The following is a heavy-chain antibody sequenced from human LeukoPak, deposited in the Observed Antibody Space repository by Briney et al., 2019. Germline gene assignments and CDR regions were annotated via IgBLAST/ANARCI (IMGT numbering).Heavy chain of an antibody. CDR1: GFTFSSYS. CDR3: AKLSLSGRSQSADY. V-gene: IGHV3-23*01. J-gene: IGHJ4*02. Sequence: GGSLRLSCAASGFTFSSYSMSWVRQAPGMGLEWVSVVSTNGDVTFYADSVKGRFTISRDNSKNTLFLQMNSLRAEDTAVYYCAKLSLSGRSQSADYWGQGTLVTVSS. CDR2: VSTNGDVT. D-gene: IGHD3-10*01.